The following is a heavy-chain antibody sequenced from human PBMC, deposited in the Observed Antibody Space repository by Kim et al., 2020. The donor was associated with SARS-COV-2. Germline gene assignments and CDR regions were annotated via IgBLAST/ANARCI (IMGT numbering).Heavy chain of an antibody. J-gene: IGHJ6*02. CDR2: ISGSGGST. D-gene: IGHD4-4*01. CDR3: AKATDYINTWGDYYGLDV. Sequence: GGSLRLSCAASGFNFNNYATSWVRQAPGKGLEWVSGISGSGGSTEYADSVKGRFSISKDNSKDTVYLKMNSVRAEDTAMYYCAKATDYINTWGDYYGLDVWGQGTTVTVSS. V-gene: IGHV3-23*01. CDR1: GFNFNNYA.